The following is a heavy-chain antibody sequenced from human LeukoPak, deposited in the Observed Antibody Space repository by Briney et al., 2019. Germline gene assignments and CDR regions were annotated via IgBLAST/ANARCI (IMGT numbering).Heavy chain of an antibody. Sequence: SETLSLTWTVSGGSISSYYWSWIRQPPGKGLEWIGYIYYSGSTNYNPSLKSRVTISVDTSKNQFSLKLSSVTAADTAVYYCARDLQVRGVIRGYYMDVWGKGTTVTVSS. CDR1: GGSISSYY. D-gene: IGHD3-10*01. J-gene: IGHJ6*03. CDR2: IYYSGST. V-gene: IGHV4-59*01. CDR3: ARDLQVRGVIRGYYMDV.